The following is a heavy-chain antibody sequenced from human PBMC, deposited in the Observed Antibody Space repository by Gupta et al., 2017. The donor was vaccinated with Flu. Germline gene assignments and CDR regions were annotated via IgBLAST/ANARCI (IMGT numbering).Heavy chain of an antibody. Sequence: VQLVESGGGLVQPGGSLRLSCAASGFAFNSFAINWVRPPPGGGLAGVPAISQGSEYTYYAESVKGRFTISRDNAKKSLYLHMNSLRGEDTALYYWVRARAPCTNGICYRFDSWGQGTLVTVSS. CDR1: GFAFNSFA. J-gene: IGHJ4*02. V-gene: IGHV3-21*02. D-gene: IGHD2-8*01. CDR3: VRARAPCTNGICYRFDS. CDR2: ISQGSEYT.